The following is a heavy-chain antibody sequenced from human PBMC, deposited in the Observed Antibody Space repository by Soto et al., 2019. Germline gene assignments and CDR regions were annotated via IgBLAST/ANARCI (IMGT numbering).Heavy chain of an antibody. CDR1: GYRFSRYG. J-gene: IGHJ4*02. CDR2: VSTYDGNT. Sequence: QVQLVQSGGEVKEPGASVKVSCKASGYRFSRYGINWVRQAPGQGLEWMGWVSTYDGNTQYAQKFQGRITMTTDTSTNTVYLELRSLKSDDTAVYYCARDEEDANLMIVVLPGDYWGQGTLVSVSS. D-gene: IGHD2-21*01. CDR3: ARDEEDANLMIVVLPGDY. V-gene: IGHV1-18*01.